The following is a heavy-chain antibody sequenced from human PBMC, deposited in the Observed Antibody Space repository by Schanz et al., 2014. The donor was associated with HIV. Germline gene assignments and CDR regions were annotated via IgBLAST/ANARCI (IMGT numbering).Heavy chain of an antibody. J-gene: IGHJ5*02. Sequence: QVKLVQSGAEVKRPGSTVKVSCTASGGTLISTYGFSWARQAPGQGLDWMGWISPYNGDRKYDRKIQGRVTLTTDTSTNTAYMELRSLRSDDTAVYYCARGQDWPGPQLDHWGHGTLVIVSS. V-gene: IGHV1-18*01. CDR2: ISPYNGDR. CDR1: GGTLISTYG. D-gene: IGHD3-9*01. CDR3: ARGQDWPGPQLDH.